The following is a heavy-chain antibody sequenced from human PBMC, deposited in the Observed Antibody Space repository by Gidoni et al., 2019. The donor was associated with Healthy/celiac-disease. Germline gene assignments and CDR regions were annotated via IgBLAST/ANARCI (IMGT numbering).Heavy chain of an antibody. D-gene: IGHD2-21*02. V-gene: IGHV3-11*05. Sequence: QVQLVESGGGLVKPGGSLRLSCAASGFPFSDYYLSWLRQAPGKGLEWVSYISSSSSYTNYADSVKGRFTISRDNAKNSLYLQMNSLRAEDTAVYYCARVGYSCGGDCYHWYFDLWGRGTLVTVSS. J-gene: IGHJ2*01. CDR1: GFPFSDYY. CDR2: ISSSSSYT. CDR3: ARVGYSCGGDCYHWYFDL.